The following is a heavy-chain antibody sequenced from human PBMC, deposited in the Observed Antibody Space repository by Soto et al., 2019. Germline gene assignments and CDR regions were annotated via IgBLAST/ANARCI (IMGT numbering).Heavy chain of an antibody. CDR3: ASGCSSTSCYRGFYYYGMDV. D-gene: IGHD2-2*01. J-gene: IGHJ6*02. CDR1: GGTFSSYA. Sequence: SVKVSCKASGGTFSSYAISWVRQAPGQGLEWMGGIIPIFGTANYAQKFQGRVTITADESTSTAYMELSSLRSEDTAVYYCASGCSSTSCYRGFYYYGMDVWGQGTTVTVSS. V-gene: IGHV1-69*13. CDR2: IIPIFGTA.